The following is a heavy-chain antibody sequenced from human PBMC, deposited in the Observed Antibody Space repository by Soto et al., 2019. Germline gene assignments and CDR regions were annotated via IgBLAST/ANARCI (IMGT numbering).Heavy chain of an antibody. CDR2: IIPIFGTG. V-gene: IGHV1-69*08. D-gene: IGHD5-12*01. J-gene: IGHJ4*02. Sequence: QVQLEQSGTEVKKPGSSVKVSCKASGGTFSTSTFTWVRQAPGQGLEWMGRIIPIFGTGDYAPKFQGRVLITADKSTSTVYMELSGLKAEDTAVFFCVRDAPIGSLFSGYDAIDSWGQGTLVTVSS. CDR3: VRDAPIGSLFSGYDAIDS. CDR1: GGTFSTST.